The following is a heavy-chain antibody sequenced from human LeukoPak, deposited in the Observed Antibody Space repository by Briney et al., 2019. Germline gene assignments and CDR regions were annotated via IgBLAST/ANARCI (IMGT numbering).Heavy chain of an antibody. J-gene: IGHJ2*01. Sequence: SETLSLTCTVSGGSISSYYWSWIRQPPGKGLEWIGYIYYSGSTNYNPSLKSRVTISVDTSKNQFSLKLSSVTAADTAVYYCARKRGRYFDLWGRGTLVTVSS. V-gene: IGHV4-59*12. CDR2: IYYSGST. CDR3: ARKRGRYFDL. CDR1: GGSISSYY.